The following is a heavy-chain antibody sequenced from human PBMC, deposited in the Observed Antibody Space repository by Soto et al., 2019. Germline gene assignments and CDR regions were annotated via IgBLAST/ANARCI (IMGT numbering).Heavy chain of an antibody. J-gene: IGHJ5*02. V-gene: IGHV4-39*01. CDR1: GGSIGSLGYY. D-gene: IGHD6-13*01. CDR3: ARRVGAAAGIRHNWFGP. CDR2: IYYNGTT. Sequence: SETLSLTCTVSGGSIGSLGYYWGWIRQPPGKGLEWIGSIYYNGTTYYNPSLKSRLTISVDTSKNQFSLKLSSVTAADTAVYYCARRVGAAAGIRHNWFGPWGQGTLVTVSS.